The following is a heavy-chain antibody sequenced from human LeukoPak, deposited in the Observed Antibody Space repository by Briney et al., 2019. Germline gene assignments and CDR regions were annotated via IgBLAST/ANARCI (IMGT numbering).Heavy chain of an antibody. CDR3: ARHGGVTAFDY. CDR1: GGSMDNFY. V-gene: IGHV4-59*08. Sequence: PSETLSLTCKVSGGSMDNFYWTWIRQPPGKGLEWIGYIYSSGSTNYNPSLQSRITISVDTSKNQFSLKLNSVTAADTAVYYCARHGGVTAFDYWGQGTLVTVSS. J-gene: IGHJ4*02. CDR2: IYSSGST. D-gene: IGHD2-21*02.